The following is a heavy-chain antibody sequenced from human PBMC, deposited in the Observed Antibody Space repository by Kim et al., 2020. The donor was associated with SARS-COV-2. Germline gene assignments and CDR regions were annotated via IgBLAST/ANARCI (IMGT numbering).Heavy chain of an antibody. CDR1: GGSISSGSYY. V-gene: IGHV4-61*02. J-gene: IGHJ5*02. CDR3: ARDLQGGGPYNWFDP. D-gene: IGHD3-16*01. CDR2: IYTSGST. Sequence: SETLSLTCTVSGGSISSGSYYWSWIRQPAGKGLEWIGRIYTSGSTNYNPSLKSRVTISVDTSKNQFSLKLSSVTAADTAVYYCARDLQGGGPYNWFDPWGQGTLVTVSS.